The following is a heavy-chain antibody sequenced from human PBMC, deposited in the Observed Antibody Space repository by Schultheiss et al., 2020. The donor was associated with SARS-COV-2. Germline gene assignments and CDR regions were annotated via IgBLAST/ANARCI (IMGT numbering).Heavy chain of an antibody. D-gene: IGHD5-12*01. J-gene: IGHJ4*02. Sequence: SETLSLTCAVSGYSISSGYYWGWIRQPPGKGLEWIGSIYHSGSTYYNPSLKSRVTISVDTSKNQFSLKLSSVTAVDTAVYYCAPHGGGYESYFDYWGQGTLVTVSS. CDR2: IYHSGST. V-gene: IGHV4-38-2*01. CDR1: GYSISSGYY. CDR3: APHGGGYESYFDY.